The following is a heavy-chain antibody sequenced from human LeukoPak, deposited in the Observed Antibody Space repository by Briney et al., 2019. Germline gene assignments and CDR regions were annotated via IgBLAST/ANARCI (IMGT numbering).Heavy chain of an antibody. Sequence: PSETLSLTCTVSGGSISSGNYYWSWIRQPAGKGLEWIGRIYTSGSTNYNPSLKSRVTISVDTSKNQFSLKLNSVTAADTAVYYCARHEGSVLRFLEPNHGWFDPWGQGTLVTVSS. J-gene: IGHJ5*02. CDR3: ARHEGSVLRFLEPNHGWFDP. V-gene: IGHV4-61*02. CDR1: GGSISSGNYY. D-gene: IGHD3-3*01. CDR2: IYTSGST.